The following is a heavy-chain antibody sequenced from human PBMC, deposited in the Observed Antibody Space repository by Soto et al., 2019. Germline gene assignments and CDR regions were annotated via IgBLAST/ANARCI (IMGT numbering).Heavy chain of an antibody. J-gene: IGHJ4*02. Sequence: APGKGLEWVGRIKSKTDGGTTDYAAPVKGRFTISRDDSKNTMYLQMNSLKTEDTAVYYCTRPRGPMIALRGKGTLVTGTS. CDR2: IKSKTDGGTT. CDR3: TRPRGPMIAL. V-gene: IGHV3-15*01. D-gene: IGHD3-22*01.